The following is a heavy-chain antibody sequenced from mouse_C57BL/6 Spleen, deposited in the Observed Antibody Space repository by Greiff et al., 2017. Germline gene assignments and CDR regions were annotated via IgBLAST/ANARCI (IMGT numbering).Heavy chain of an antibody. CDR2: ISSGSSTS. V-gene: IGHV5-17*01. CDR1: GFTFSDYG. D-gene: IGHD1-1*01. CDR3: ARRYYGRRGDAMDY. Sequence: VQLKESGGGLVKPGGSLKLSCAASGFTFSDYGMHWVRQAPEKGLEWVAYISSGSSTSYYADTVKGRFTISRDNAKNTLVLQMTSLRSEDTAMEDCARRYYGRRGDAMDYWGQGTSGTVSS. J-gene: IGHJ4*01.